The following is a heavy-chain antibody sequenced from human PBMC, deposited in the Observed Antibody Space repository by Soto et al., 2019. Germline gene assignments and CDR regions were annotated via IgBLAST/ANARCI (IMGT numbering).Heavy chain of an antibody. D-gene: IGHD2-8*01. CDR2: IVVGSGNT. CDR3: AAGLGYCTNGVCYRGGYYYGMDV. V-gene: IGHV1-58*01. CDR1: GFTFTSSA. J-gene: IGHJ6*02. Sequence: ASVKVSCKASGFTFTSSAVQWVRQARGQRLEWIGWIVVGSGNTNYAQKFQERVTITRDMSTSTAYMELSSLRSEDTAVYYCAAGLGYCTNGVCYRGGYYYGMDVWGQGNTVPVS.